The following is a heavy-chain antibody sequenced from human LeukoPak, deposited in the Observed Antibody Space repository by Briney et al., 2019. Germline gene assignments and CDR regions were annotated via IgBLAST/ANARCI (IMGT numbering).Heavy chain of an antibody. D-gene: IGHD6-19*01. CDR2: IYYSGST. CDR1: GGSISSSSYY. J-gene: IGHJ5*02. Sequence: SETLSLTCTVSGGSISSSSYYWGWIRQPPGKGLEWIGSIYYSGSTYYNPSLKSRVTISVDKSKNQFSLKLSSVTAADTAVYYCARGSVAGDNWFDPWGQGTLVTVSS. V-gene: IGHV4-39*07. CDR3: ARGSVAGDNWFDP.